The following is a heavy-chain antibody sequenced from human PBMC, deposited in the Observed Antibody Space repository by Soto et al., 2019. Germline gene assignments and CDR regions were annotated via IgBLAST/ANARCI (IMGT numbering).Heavy chain of an antibody. D-gene: IGHD4-17*01. CDR1: GFTFSSYG. CDR3: AKTTSFDY. Sequence: GGSLRLSCAASGFTFSSYGMHWVRQAPGKGLEWVAVISYDGSNKYYADSVKGRFTISRDNSKNTLYLQMNSLRADDTAVYYCAKTTSFDYWGQGTLLSVSS. J-gene: IGHJ4*02. CDR2: ISYDGSNK. V-gene: IGHV3-30*18.